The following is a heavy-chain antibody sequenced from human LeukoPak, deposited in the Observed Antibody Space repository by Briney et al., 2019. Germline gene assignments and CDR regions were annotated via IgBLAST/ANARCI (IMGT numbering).Heavy chain of an antibody. V-gene: IGHV3-30*02. CDR2: IRYDGSNK. Sequence: GGSLRLSCAASGFTFSSYGMHWVRQAPGKGLEWVAFIRYDGSNKYYADSVKGRFTISRDNSKNTLYPQMNSLRAEDTAVYYCARGKIDVDTAMVTPFDYWGQGTLVTVSS. J-gene: IGHJ4*02. D-gene: IGHD5-18*01. CDR3: ARGKIDVDTAMVTPFDY. CDR1: GFTFSSYG.